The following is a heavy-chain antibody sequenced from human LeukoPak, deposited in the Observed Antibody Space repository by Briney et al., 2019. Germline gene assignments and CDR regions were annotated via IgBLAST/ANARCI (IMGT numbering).Heavy chain of an antibody. CDR2: IKPDGSGR. D-gene: IGHD7-27*01. J-gene: IGHJ3*01. CDR1: GFSFSDSW. CDR3: ARGWGGL. V-gene: IGHV3-7*01. Sequence: GGSLRLSCAASGFSFSDSWMTWVRQAAGKVLEWVANIKPDGSGRWYVDSVKGRFTISRDNAKNSLYLHMSTLRADDTAVYYCARGWGGLWGQGTMVTVSS.